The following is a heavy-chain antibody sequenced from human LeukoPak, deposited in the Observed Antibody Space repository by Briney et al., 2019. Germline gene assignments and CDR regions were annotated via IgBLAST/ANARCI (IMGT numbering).Heavy chain of an antibody. CDR2: IRYDGSNK. Sequence: PSGTLSLTCAVSGVSVSTTNWWTWVRQAPGKGLEWVAFIRYDGSNKYYADSVKGRFTISRDNSKNTLYLQMNSLRAEDTAVYYCAKERDGFDYWGQGTLVTVSS. V-gene: IGHV3-30*02. CDR1: GVSVSTTN. J-gene: IGHJ4*02. D-gene: IGHD2-8*01. CDR3: AKERDGFDY.